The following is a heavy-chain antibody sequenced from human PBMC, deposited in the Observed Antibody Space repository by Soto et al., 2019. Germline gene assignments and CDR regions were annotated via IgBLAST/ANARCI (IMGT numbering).Heavy chain of an antibody. D-gene: IGHD2-15*01. CDR2: ISYSGST. J-gene: IGHJ4*02. Sequence: SVTLCLTCIISGDSPSNYYWSWIREAPEKGLEWIGCISYSGSTNCNASLQLRVSIYDETSEDQLALNVNCGTAADTAMYYCACLRGKRGSPIDYWGQGTQVTVSS. CDR3: ACLRGKRGSPIDY. V-gene: IGHV4-59*01. CDR1: GDSPSNYY.